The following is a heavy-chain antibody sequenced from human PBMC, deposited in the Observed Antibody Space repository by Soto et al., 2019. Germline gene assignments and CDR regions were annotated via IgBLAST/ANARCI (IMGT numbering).Heavy chain of an antibody. CDR1: GYTFTSYG. CDR3: AGDRASVPSHYYGMDV. Sequence: QVQLVQSGAEVKKPGASVKVSCKASGYTFTSYGISWVRQAPGQGLEWMGWISAYNGNTNYAQKLQGRVTMTTDTSTSTAYMELRSLRTDDTAVYYCAGDRASVPSHYYGMDVWGQGTTVTVSS. CDR2: ISAYNGNT. J-gene: IGHJ6*02. V-gene: IGHV1-18*01. D-gene: IGHD2-2*01.